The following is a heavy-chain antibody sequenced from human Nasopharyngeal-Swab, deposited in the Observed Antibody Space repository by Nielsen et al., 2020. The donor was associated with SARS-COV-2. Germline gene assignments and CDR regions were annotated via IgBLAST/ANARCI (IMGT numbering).Heavy chain of an antibody. Sequence: GGSLRLSCEASGFTMETYYMNGVRKTPGKGLEGVASILKDGGKDYYADSVKGRFTISRDNSKNMLYLQMNSLRAEDTAVYYCARDVFCGDGCYHYYYGLDVWGQGTTVTVSS. J-gene: IGHJ6*02. CDR2: ILKDGGKD. V-gene: IGHV3-30*04. CDR3: ARDVFCGDGCYHYYYGLDV. CDR1: GFTMETYY. D-gene: IGHD2-21*01.